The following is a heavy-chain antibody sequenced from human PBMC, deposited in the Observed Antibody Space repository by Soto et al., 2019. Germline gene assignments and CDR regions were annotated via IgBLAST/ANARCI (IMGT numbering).Heavy chain of an antibody. CDR2: IYATGTT. CDR1: GASISGFY. J-gene: IGHJ5*02. D-gene: IGHD1-1*01. Sequence: SETLSLTCTVSGASISGFYWSWIRKSAGKGLEWIGRIYATGTTDYNPSLKSRVMMSVDTSKKQFSLKLRSVTAADTAVYYCVRDGTKTLRDWFDPWGQGISVTVPS. CDR3: VRDGTKTLRDWFDP. V-gene: IGHV4-4*07.